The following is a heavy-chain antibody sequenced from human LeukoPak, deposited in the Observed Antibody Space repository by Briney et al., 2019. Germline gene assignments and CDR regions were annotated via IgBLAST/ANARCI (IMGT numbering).Heavy chain of an antibody. D-gene: IGHD6-13*01. J-gene: IGHJ4*02. Sequence: GSLRLSCAASGFTFSSYSMNWVRQAPGKGLEWVSSISSSSSYIYYADSVKGRFTISRDNAKNSLYLQMNSLRAEDTAVYYCARDLSSSSWGGYFDYWGQGTLVTVSS. V-gene: IGHV3-21*01. CDR3: ARDLSSSSWGGYFDY. CDR1: GFTFSSYS. CDR2: ISSSSSYI.